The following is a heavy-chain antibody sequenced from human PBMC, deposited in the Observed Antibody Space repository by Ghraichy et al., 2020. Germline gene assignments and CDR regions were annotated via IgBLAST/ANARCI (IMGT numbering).Heavy chain of an antibody. J-gene: IGHJ5*01. CDR2: FGVSHDT. V-gene: IGHV3-23*01. D-gene: IGHD1-1*01. CDR3: AKGGSTYPTTRVFDS. CDR1: GFRFSSYA. Sequence: GSLNISCAASGFRFSSYAMTWVRQAPGKGLEWVSTFGVSHDTFYADSVRGRFIISRDNSRNTLSLQMNSLRAEDTAIYYCAKGGSTYPTTRVFDSWGQGVLVTVSS.